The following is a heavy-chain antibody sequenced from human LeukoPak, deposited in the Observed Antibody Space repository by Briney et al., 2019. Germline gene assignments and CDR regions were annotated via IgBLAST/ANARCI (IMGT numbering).Heavy chain of an antibody. Sequence: ALVKASGKASGYTFTSYGISGGRQSPGPGLESLGWISAYNALAKYAQKLQGRVTMSTDTSTSTAYMELRGLRSDDTAVYYCARGKAYGSWSYGFFDYWGQGTLVTVSS. D-gene: IGHD3-10*01. CDR2: ISAYNALA. J-gene: IGHJ4*02. CDR3: ARGKAYGSWSYGFFDY. CDR1: GYTFTSYG. V-gene: IGHV1-18*01.